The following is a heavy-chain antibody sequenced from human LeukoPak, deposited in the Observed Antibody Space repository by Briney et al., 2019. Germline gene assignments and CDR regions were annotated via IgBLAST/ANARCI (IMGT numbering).Heavy chain of an antibody. D-gene: IGHD3-16*02. J-gene: IGHJ3*02. CDR3: AETSYDYVWGSYRYNAFDI. CDR2: IRYDGSNK. V-gene: IGHV3-30*02. CDR1: GFTFSSYG. Sequence: GGSLRLSCAASGFTFSSYGMHWVRQAPGKGLEWVAFIRYDGSNKYYADSVKGRFTISRDNSKNTLYLQMNSLRAEDTAVYYCAETSYDYVWGSYRYNAFDIWGQGTMVTVSS.